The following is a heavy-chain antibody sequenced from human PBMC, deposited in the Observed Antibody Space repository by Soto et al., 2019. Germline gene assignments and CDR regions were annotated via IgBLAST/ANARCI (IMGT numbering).Heavy chain of an antibody. Sequence: ASVKVSCKASGYTFSSFGINWVRQAPGQGLEWVGWVSVYNDGTKYAQNFQGRVTLTTDTSTSTTYMEVGSLRSDDTAVYYCARTCRSGGSCYHEYWGEGTLVTVSS. CDR1: GYTFSSFG. V-gene: IGHV1-18*01. CDR3: ARTCRSGGSCYHEY. D-gene: IGHD2-15*01. CDR2: VSVYNDGT. J-gene: IGHJ4*02.